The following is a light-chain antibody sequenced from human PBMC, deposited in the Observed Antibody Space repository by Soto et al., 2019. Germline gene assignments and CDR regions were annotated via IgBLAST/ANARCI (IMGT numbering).Light chain of an antibody. V-gene: IGKV3-11*01. CDR3: KYRST. CDR1: QNIKC. CDR2: DVS. Sequence: EIVLTQSPATLSLSPGERVTLSCRASQNIKCLAWYQHKPGQPPRLLIDDVSNRATGIPARFSGGGSGTDFTLPISSLEPEDFAVYYCKYRSTFGQGTRLEIK. J-gene: IGKJ5*01.